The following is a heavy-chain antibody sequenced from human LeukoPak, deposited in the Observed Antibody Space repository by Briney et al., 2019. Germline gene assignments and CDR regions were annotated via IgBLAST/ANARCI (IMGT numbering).Heavy chain of an antibody. CDR2: ISAYNGNT. D-gene: IGHD6-13*01. CDR3: AGLKSKAAAGTGGYYYYGMDV. CDR1: GYTFTSYG. V-gene: IGHV1-18*01. J-gene: IGHJ6*02. Sequence: ASVKVSCKASGYTFTSYGISWVRQAPGQGLEWMGWISAYNGNTNYAQKLQGRVTMTTDTSTSTAYMELRSLRSDDTAVYYCAGLKSKAAAGTGGYYYYGMDVWGQGTTVTVSS.